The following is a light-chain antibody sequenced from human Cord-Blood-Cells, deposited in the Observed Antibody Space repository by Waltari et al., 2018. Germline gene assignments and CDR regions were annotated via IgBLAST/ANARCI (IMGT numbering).Light chain of an antibody. Sequence: SPLTHLRSVSGFLGRPVPISSIGTTSDVGGFNYASWYQQHPGKAPKLMIYDVSKRPSGVPDRFSGSKSGNTASLTISGLQAEDEADYYCCSYAGSYVFGTGTKVTVL. J-gene: IGLJ1*01. V-gene: IGLV2-11*01. CDR2: DVS. CDR3: CSYAGSYV. CDR1: TSDVGGFNY.